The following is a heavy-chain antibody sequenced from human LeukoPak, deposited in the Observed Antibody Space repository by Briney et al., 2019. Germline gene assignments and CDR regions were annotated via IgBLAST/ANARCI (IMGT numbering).Heavy chain of an antibody. V-gene: IGHV3-23*01. D-gene: IGHD3-16*01. CDR2: ISGNGVST. Sequence: GRSLRLSCAASGFTLSSYAMSWVRQAPGKGLEWVSGISGNGVSTYYADSVKGRFTISRDSSKNMLYLEMNSLRAEDTAVYYCAKCQGAFYYYDGLDVWGQGTTVTVSS. CDR1: GFTLSSYA. CDR3: AKCQGAFYYYDGLDV. J-gene: IGHJ6*02.